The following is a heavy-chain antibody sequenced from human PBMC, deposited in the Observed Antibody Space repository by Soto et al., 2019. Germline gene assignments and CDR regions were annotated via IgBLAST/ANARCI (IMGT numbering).Heavy chain of an antibody. J-gene: IGHJ6*02. CDR1: GFTFSSYG. Sequence: QVQLVESGGGVVQPGRSLRLSCAASGFTFSSYGMHWVRQAPGKGLEWVAVISYDGSNKYYADSVKGRFTISRDNSKNTLYLQMNSLRAEDTAVYYCAKDRTASYYYYGMDVWGQGTTVTVSS. V-gene: IGHV3-30*18. CDR3: AKDRTASYYYYGMDV. D-gene: IGHD6-25*01. CDR2: ISYDGSNK.